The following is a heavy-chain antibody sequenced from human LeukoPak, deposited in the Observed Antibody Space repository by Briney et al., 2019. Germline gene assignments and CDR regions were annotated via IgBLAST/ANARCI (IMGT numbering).Heavy chain of an antibody. Sequence: PSETLSLTCAVYGGSFSGYYWSWIRQPPGKELEWIGYTHYTGNTKSNPSLKSRVTTSVDTSKSQFSLKLSSVTAADTAVYYCAKWSSTLKAFDFWGQGILVIVSS. CDR3: AKWSSTLKAFDF. D-gene: IGHD2-8*01. J-gene: IGHJ4*02. CDR1: GGSFSGYY. V-gene: IGHV4-59*08. CDR2: THYTGNT.